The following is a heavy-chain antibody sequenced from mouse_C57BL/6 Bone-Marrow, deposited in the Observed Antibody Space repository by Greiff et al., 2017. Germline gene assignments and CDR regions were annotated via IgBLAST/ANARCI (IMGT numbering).Heavy chain of an antibody. CDR2: ISSGSSTI. V-gene: IGHV5-17*01. CDR1: GFTFSDYG. CDR3: ARGITTVEAWFAY. D-gene: IGHD1-1*01. J-gene: IGHJ3*01. Sequence: EVKLVESGGGLVKPGGSLKLSCAASGFTFSDYGMHWVRQAPEKGLEWVAYISSGSSTIYYADTVKGRFTISRDNAKNTLFLQMTSMRSEDTAMYCCARGITTVEAWFAYWGQGTLVTVSA.